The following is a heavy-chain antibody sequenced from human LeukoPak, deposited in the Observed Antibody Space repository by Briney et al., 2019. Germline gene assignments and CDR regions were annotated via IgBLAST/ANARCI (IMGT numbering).Heavy chain of an antibody. Sequence: GGPLRLSCSASGFTFSSFTMHWVRQAPGKGLEYVSAISRNGDTTYYAVSVEGRFTIARDNSKSTPYLQMSSLRPEDTAVYFCVKVGAYYEYDYWGQGTLVTVSS. CDR3: VKVGAYYEYDY. J-gene: IGHJ4*02. V-gene: IGHV3-64D*09. D-gene: IGHD1-26*01. CDR2: ISRNGDTT. CDR1: GFTFSSFT.